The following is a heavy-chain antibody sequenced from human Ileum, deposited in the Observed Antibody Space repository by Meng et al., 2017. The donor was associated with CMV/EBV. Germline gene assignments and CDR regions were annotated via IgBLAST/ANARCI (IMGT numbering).Heavy chain of an antibody. J-gene: IGHJ4*02. D-gene: IGHD3-22*01. CDR3: ARATALGLLTYFDY. V-gene: IGHV1-18*01. Sequence: ASVKVSCKASGYTFTSYGISWVRQAPGQGLERMGWISAYNGNTNYAQKLQGRVTMTTDTSTSTAYMELRSLRSDDTAVYYCARATALGLLTYFDYWGQGTLVTVSS. CDR1: GYTFTSYG. CDR2: ISAYNGNT.